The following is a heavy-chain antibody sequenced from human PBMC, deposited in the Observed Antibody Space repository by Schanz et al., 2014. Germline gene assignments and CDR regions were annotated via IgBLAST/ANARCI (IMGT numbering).Heavy chain of an antibody. D-gene: IGHD6-6*01. CDR2: INPNSGGT. J-gene: IGHJ2*01. CDR3: ARAGQDFEYSSLSPIWYFDL. V-gene: IGHV1-2*02. CDR1: GYTFTGYY. Sequence: QVQLVQSGAEVKKPGASVKVSCTASGYTFTGYYMHWLRQAPGQGLEWMGWINPNSGGTNYAQKFQGRVTMTRETSISTAYMELSRLRSDDTAVYYCARAGQDFEYSSLSPIWYFDLWGRGTLVTVSS.